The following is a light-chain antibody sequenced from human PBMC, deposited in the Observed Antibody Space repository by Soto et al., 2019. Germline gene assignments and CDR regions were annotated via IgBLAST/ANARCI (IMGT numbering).Light chain of an antibody. CDR3: SSYTSSTTPYA. CDR1: RSDVGGYNY. V-gene: IGLV2-14*01. J-gene: IGLJ1*01. CDR2: QVS. Sequence: QSALTQPASVSGSSGQSITISCTGTRSDVGGYNYVSWFQQFPGKAPKLILYQVSYRPSGVSHRFSGSKSGNTASLTISELQADDEADYYCSSYTSSTTPYAFGTGTKLTVL.